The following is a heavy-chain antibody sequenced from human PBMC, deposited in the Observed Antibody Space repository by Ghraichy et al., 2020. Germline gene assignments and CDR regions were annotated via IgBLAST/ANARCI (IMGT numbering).Heavy chain of an antibody. CDR2: ISGSGGST. J-gene: IGHJ3*02. CDR1: GFTFSSYA. Sequence: LTCAASGFTFSSYAMSWVRQAPGKGLEWVSAISGSGGSTYYADSVKGRFTISRDNSKNTLYLQMNSLRAEDTAVYYCAKDHLGPPSAFDIWGQGTMVTVSS. V-gene: IGHV3-23*01. CDR3: AKDHLGPPSAFDI.